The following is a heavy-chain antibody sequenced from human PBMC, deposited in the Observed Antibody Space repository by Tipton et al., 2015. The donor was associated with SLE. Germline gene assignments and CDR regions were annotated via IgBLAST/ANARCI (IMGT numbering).Heavy chain of an antibody. CDR3: ARDPFPTVTTGAFDI. V-gene: IGHV4-59*11. Sequence: TLSLTCTVSGGSISSHYWSWIRQPPGKGLEWIGYIYYSGSTNYNPSLQSRVTISVDTSKNQFSLKLSSVTAADTAVYYCARDPFPTVTTGAFDIWGQGTMVTVSS. J-gene: IGHJ3*02. D-gene: IGHD4-17*01. CDR1: GGSISSHY. CDR2: IYYSGST.